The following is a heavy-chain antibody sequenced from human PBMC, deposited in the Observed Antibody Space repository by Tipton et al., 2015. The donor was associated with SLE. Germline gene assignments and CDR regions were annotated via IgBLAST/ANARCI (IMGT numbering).Heavy chain of an antibody. CDR3: ARDGLGYCSSTSCYTADY. CDR2: IYYSGST. CDR1: GGSISSSSYY. J-gene: IGHJ4*02. V-gene: IGHV4-39*07. D-gene: IGHD2-2*02. Sequence: LRLSCTVSGGSISSSSYYWGWIRQPPGKGLEWIGSIYYSGSTYYNPSLKSRVTISVDTSKNQFSLKLSSVTAADTAVYYCARDGLGYCSSTSCYTADYWGQGTLVTVPS.